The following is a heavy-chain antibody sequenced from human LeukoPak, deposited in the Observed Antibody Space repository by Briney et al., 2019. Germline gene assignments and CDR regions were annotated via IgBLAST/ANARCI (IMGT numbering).Heavy chain of an antibody. CDR1: GYTFTSYG. D-gene: IGHD2-15*01. J-gene: IGHJ3*02. CDR2: ISAYNGNT. Sequence: GASVKVSCKASGYTFTSYGISWVRQAPGQGLEWMGWISAYNGNTNYAQKLQGRVTMTTDTSTSTAYMELRSLRSDDTAVYYCARDCSGGSCHSLSRLTRSPDAFDIWGQGTMVTVSS. CDR3: ARDCSGGSCHSLSRLTRSPDAFDI. V-gene: IGHV1-18*01.